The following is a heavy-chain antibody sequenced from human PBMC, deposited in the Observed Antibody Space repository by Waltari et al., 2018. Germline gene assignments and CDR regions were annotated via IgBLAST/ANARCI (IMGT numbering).Heavy chain of an antibody. V-gene: IGHV1-69-2*01. Sequence: EVQLVQSGAEVKKPGATVKLSCQASGYTFLAYFMHWVQQAPGKVLEWVGRIDPEDGETVYAEKFQGRVTITADTSTDTSYLELSSLRSDDTAVYYCAPLPGGSGQTFDYWGQGTLLTVSS. CDR1: GYTFLAYF. D-gene: IGHD3-10*01. CDR3: APLPGGSGQTFDY. CDR2: IDPEDGET. J-gene: IGHJ4*02.